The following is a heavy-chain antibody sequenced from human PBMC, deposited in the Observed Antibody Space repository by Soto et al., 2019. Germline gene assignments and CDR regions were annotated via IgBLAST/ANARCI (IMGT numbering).Heavy chain of an antibody. J-gene: IGHJ4*02. D-gene: IGHD3-22*01. Sequence: ASVKVSCKASGGTFSSYAISWVRQAPGQGLEWMGWISAYNGNTNYAQKLQGRVTMTTDTSTSTAYMELRSLRSDDTAVYYCARGYYYDSSGYYHFDYWGQGTXVTVSS. CDR1: GGTFSSYA. CDR2: ISAYNGNT. V-gene: IGHV1-18*01. CDR3: ARGYYYDSSGYYHFDY.